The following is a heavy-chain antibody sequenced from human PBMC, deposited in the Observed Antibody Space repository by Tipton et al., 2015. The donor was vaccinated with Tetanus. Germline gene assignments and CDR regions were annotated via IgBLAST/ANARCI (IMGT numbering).Heavy chain of an antibody. CDR2: IYYTGNT. V-gene: IGHV4-31*03. Sequence: TLSLTCNVSGGSIRSGGYYWTWIRQHPVRGLEWIGYIYYTGNTYYNPSLKSRVTISVDTSKNQFSLRLTSVTAADTAVYYCARRLVQNLFDPWGQGTLVTVSS. J-gene: IGHJ5*02. CDR3: ARRLVQNLFDP. D-gene: IGHD4-11*01. CDR1: GGSIRSGGYY.